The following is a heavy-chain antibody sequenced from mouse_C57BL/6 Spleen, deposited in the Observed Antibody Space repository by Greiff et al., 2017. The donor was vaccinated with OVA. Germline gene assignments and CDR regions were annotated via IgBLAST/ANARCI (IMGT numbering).Heavy chain of an antibody. Sequence: QVQLQQPGAELVMPGASVKLSCKASGYTFTSYWMHWVKQRPGQGLEWIGEIDPSDSDTNYNQKFKGKSTLTVDKSSSTAYMQLSSLTSEDSAVYYCARKKVTFDYWGQGTTLTVSS. D-gene: IGHD2-1*01. V-gene: IGHV1-69*01. CDR3: ARKKVTFDY. J-gene: IGHJ2*01. CDR1: GYTFTSYW. CDR2: IDPSDSDT.